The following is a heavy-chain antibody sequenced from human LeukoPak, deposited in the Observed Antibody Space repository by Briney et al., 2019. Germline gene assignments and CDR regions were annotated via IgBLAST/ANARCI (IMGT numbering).Heavy chain of an antibody. CDR2: IYYSGST. V-gene: IGHV4-31*03. Sequence: SETLSLTCTVSGGSISSGGYYWSWIRQHPGKGLEWIGYIYYSGSTYYNPSLKSRVTISVDTSKNQFSLKLSSVTAADTAVYYCARGMDIVVVTATPNWFDLWGQGTLVTVSS. J-gene: IGHJ5*02. CDR1: GGSISSGGYY. D-gene: IGHD2-21*02. CDR3: ARGMDIVVVTATPNWFDL.